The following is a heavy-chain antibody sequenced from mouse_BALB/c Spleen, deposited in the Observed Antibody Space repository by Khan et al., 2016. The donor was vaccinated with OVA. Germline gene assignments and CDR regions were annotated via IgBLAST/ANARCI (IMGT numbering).Heavy chain of an antibody. Sequence: QVQLKQSGPGLVAPSQSLSITCTVSGFSLNGYGVNWVSQPPGKDLQWRGLRLGAGRTEYNSALNSRLSISTDNYQSQIFLKMNSLQTDDTARYYCARAYYCNYRESIDYWGQGTSVTVSS. V-gene: IGHV2-6-7*01. CDR1: GFSLNGYG. CDR2: RLGAGRT. J-gene: IGHJ4*01. D-gene: IGHD2-10*01. CDR3: ARAYYCNYRESIDY.